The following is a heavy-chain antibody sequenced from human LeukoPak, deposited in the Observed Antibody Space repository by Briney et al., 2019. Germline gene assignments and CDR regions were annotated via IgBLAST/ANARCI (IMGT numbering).Heavy chain of an antibody. D-gene: IGHD3-22*01. Sequence: ASVKVSCKASGYTVTGYYMHWVRQAPGQGLEWMGRINPNSGGTNYAQKFQGRVTMTRDTSISTAYMELSRLRSDDTAVYYCARAEWNLYYYDSSGYYYYWFDPWGQGTLVTVSS. CDR2: INPNSGGT. CDR1: GYTVTGYY. V-gene: IGHV1-2*06. J-gene: IGHJ5*02. CDR3: ARAEWNLYYYDSSGYYYYWFDP.